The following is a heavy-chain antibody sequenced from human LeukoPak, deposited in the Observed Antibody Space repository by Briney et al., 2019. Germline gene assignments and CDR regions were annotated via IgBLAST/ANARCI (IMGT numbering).Heavy chain of an antibody. V-gene: IGHV3-30*04. D-gene: IGHD6-13*01. CDR2: ISYDGTDK. Sequence: GGSLRLSCAASGLTFSSSAMHWVRQAPGKGLQWVAVISYDGTDKYTADSVKGRFTISRDNSKNTVYLQMNSQRAEDTAVYYCARGRYSSTWVSFDYWGQGTLVTVSS. J-gene: IGHJ4*02. CDR3: ARGRYSSTWVSFDY. CDR1: GLTFSSSA.